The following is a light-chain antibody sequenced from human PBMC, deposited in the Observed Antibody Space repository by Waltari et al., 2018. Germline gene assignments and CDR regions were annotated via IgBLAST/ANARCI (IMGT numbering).Light chain of an antibody. J-gene: IGLJ2*01. CDR1: NLGDKF. CDR3: QAWDRSQVL. Sequence: SDELTQPPSVSVSPGHTATIPCSGDNLGDKFVYWYQQKTGQPPVLVTYRDRDRPSGIPERFSGSNSGNTATLTISGTQAMDEADYYCQAWDRSQVLFGGGTKVTVL. V-gene: IGLV3-1*01. CDR2: RDR.